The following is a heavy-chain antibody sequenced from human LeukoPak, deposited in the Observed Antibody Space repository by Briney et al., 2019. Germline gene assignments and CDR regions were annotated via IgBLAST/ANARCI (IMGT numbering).Heavy chain of an antibody. V-gene: IGHV1-69*05. D-gene: IGHD3-22*01. CDR3: ARGGADYYDSSGYYRVGAFDI. CDR1: GYTFTGYY. J-gene: IGHJ3*02. CDR2: IIPIFGTA. Sequence: SVKVSCKASGYTFTGYYMHWVRQAPGQGLEWMGRIIPIFGTANYAQKFQGRVTITTDESTSTAYMELSSLRSEDTAVYYCARGGADYYDSSGYYRVGAFDIWGQGTMVTVSS.